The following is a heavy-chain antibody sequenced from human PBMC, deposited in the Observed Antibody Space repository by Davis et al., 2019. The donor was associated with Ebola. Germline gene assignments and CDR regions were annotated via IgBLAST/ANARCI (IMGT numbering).Heavy chain of an antibody. V-gene: IGHV1-2*06. CDR2: INPNSGGT. Sequence: ASVPVSCKASGYTFTGYYMHWVRQAPGQGLEWMGRINPNSGGTNYAQKFQGRVTMTRDTSISTAYMELSRLRSDDTAVYYCARGLSIAARPNNWFDPWGQGTLVTVSS. D-gene: IGHD6-6*01. CDR3: ARGLSIAARPNNWFDP. J-gene: IGHJ5*02. CDR1: GYTFTGYY.